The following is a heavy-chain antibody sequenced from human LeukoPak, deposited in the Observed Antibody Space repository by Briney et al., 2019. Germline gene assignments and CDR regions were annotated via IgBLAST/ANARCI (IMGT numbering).Heavy chain of an antibody. J-gene: IGHJ5*02. CDR3: AREPGYCSSTSCYTFGYNWFDP. V-gene: IGHV1-69*05. CDR2: IIPNFGTA. CDR1: GGTFSSYA. Sequence: ASVKVSCKASGGTFSSYAISWVRQAPGQGLEWMGGIIPNFGTANYAQKFQGRVTITTDESTSTAYMELSSLRSEDTAVYYCAREPGYCSSTSCYTFGYNWFDPWGQGTLVTVSS. D-gene: IGHD2-2*02.